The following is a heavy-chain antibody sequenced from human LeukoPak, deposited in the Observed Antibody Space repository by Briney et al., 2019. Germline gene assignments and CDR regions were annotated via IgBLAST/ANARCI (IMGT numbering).Heavy chain of an antibody. V-gene: IGHV2-70*01. CDR3: ARMLYGDSVNYFDS. J-gene: IGHJ4*02. CDR2: IDWDDDK. D-gene: IGHD4-17*01. CDR1: GFSLSNRGMC. Sequence: SGPTLVNPTQTRTLTCAFSGFSLSNRGMCVSWIRQPPGKALEWLALIDWDDDKYYSTSLKTRLTISKATSKNQVVLTMTNMDPVDTATYYCARMLYGDSVNYFDSWGQGSLVTVSS.